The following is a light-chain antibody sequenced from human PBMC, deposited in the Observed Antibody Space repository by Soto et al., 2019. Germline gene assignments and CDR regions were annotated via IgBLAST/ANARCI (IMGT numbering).Light chain of an antibody. CDR1: SSDVGGYNS. Sequence: QSALTQPASVSGSPGQSITISCTGTSSDVGGYNSVSWYQQHPGKAPQLMIYAVSYRPSGVSDRFSGSKSGNTASLTISGIQAEDEADYSCRSDISSGTRVFGGGTKLTVL. CDR2: AVS. CDR3: RSDISSGTRV. V-gene: IGLV2-14*03. J-gene: IGLJ3*02.